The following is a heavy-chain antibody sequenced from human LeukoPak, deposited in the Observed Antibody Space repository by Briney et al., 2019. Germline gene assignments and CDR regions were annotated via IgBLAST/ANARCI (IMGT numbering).Heavy chain of an antibody. CDR3: AKSELGPFDY. J-gene: IGHJ4*02. Sequence: GGSLRLSCAASGFIVSSVYMSWVRQSPGKGLEWVAVIWYDGSNKYYADSVKGRFTISRDNSKNTLYLQMNSLRAEDTAVYYCAKSELGPFDYWGQGTLVTVSS. D-gene: IGHD1-14*01. CDR2: IWYDGSNK. CDR1: GFIVSSVY. V-gene: IGHV3-30*02.